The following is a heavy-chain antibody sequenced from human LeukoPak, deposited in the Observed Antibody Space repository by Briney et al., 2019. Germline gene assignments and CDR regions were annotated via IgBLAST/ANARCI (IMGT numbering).Heavy chain of an antibody. CDR3: ARPGRGYSGDEGY. D-gene: IGHD5-12*01. V-gene: IGHV3-48*03. CDR2: ISSGGGTK. J-gene: IGHJ4*02. Sequence: GGSLRLSCAASKFMFSSYEMNWVRQAPGRGLEWVSYISSGGGTKYYADSVKGRFTISRDNAKNSLYLQINSLRVEDTAVYYCARPGRGYSGDEGYWGQGTLVTVSS. CDR1: KFMFSSYE.